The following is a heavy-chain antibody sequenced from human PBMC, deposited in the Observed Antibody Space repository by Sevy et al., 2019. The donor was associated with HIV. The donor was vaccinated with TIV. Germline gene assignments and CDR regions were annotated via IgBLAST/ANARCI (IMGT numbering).Heavy chain of an antibody. CDR2: ISGSGGST. CDR3: AKDGLHSGDFEYFQD. D-gene: IGHD2-21*02. J-gene: IGHJ1*01. CDR1: GFTFSNYG. Sequence: GGSLRLSCAASGFTFSNYGMSWVRQAPGKGLEWVSAISGSGGSTFYADSVKGRFTISRDNSKDTLYLQMNSLRAEDTALYYCAKDGLHSGDFEYFQDWGQGTLVTVSS. V-gene: IGHV3-23*01.